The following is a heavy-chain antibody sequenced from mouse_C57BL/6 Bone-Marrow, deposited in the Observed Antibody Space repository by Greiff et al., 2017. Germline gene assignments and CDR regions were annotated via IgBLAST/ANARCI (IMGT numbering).Heavy chain of an antibody. V-gene: IGHV1-82*01. CDR1: GYAFSSSW. CDR3: ARITTVDYAMDY. CDR2: IYPGDGDT. J-gene: IGHJ4*01. D-gene: IGHD1-1*01. Sequence: LVESGPELVKPGASVKISCKASGYAFSSSWMNWVKQRPGKGLEWIGRIYPGDGDTNYNGKFKGKATLTADKSSSTAYMQLSSLTSEDSAVYFCARITTVDYAMDYWGQGTSVTVSS.